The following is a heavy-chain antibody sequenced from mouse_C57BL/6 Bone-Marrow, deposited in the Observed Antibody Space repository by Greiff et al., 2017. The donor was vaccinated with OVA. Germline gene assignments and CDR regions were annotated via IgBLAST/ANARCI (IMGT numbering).Heavy chain of an antibody. CDR1: GFSLSTSGMG. Sequence: QVTLKESGPGILQSSQTLSLTCSFSGFSLSTSGMGVSWIRQPSGKGLEWLAHIYWDDDKRYNPSLKRRLTISKDTSRNQVFLKITSVDTADTATYYCARRAQSNYVDYAMDYWGQGTSVTVSS. V-gene: IGHV8-12*01. CDR2: IYWDDDK. D-gene: IGHD2-5*01. J-gene: IGHJ4*01. CDR3: ARRAQSNYVDYAMDY.